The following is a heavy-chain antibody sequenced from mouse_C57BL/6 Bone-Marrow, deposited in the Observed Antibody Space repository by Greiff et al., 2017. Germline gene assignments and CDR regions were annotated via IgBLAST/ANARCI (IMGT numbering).Heavy chain of an antibody. D-gene: IGHD1-1*01. V-gene: IGHV1-52*01. CDR2: IDPSDSET. CDR3: ESSTTVVAPDD. Sequence: VQLQQPGAELVKPGSSVKLSCKASGYTFTSYWMHWVKQRPIQGLEWIGNIDPSDSETNYNQKFQDKATLTVDKSSNTAYMQLISLPSEDSAVYDCESSTTVVAPDDWGQGTTLTVSS. CDR1: GYTFTSYW. J-gene: IGHJ2*01.